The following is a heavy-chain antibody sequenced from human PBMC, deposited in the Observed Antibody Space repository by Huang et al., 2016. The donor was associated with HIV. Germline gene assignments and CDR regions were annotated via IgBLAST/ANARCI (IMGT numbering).Heavy chain of an antibody. CDR3: AKDVRMFDP. V-gene: IGHV3-23*01. CDR2: ISGRGGRT. CDR1: GCTFSSYA. J-gene: IGHJ5*02. Sequence: EVQLLESGGGLVQPGGSLRLSCAASGCTFSSYAMSGVGQAPGKGLEWVSAISGRGGRTYYADAVKGRFNISRDNSKNTLYLQMNSLRAEDTAVYYCAKDVRMFDPWGQGTLVTVSS.